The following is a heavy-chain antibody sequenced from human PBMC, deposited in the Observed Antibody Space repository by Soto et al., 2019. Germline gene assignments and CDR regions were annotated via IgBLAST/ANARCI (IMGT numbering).Heavy chain of an antibody. J-gene: IGHJ5*01. CDR2: ISYDGSDK. V-gene: IGHV3-30*03. CDR3: VTALRSGSQFGDGEFDC. CDR1: GFTFSTYG. D-gene: IGHD1-26*01. Sequence: QVQLVESGGGVVQPGRSLRLSCAASGFTFSTYGMRWVRQAPGKGLEWVADISYDGSDKYYADSVKGRSTISRDNSXDXXYLQMDSLRPDDTAVYYCVTALRSGSQFGDGEFDCWGQGTLVTVSS.